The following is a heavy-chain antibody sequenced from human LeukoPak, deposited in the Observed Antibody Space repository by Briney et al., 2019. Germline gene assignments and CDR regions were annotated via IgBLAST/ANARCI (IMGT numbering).Heavy chain of an antibody. J-gene: IGHJ6*02. CDR1: GFTFSSYG. Sequence: PGGCLRLSCAASGFTFSSYGMDWVRQAPGKGLGWVAVIWYDGSNKSYAASVKGRFTISRDNSTNTLYLQMNSLRAADTAVYYCAKDQFTDQWLVQFYYYYYGMDVWGQGTTVTVSS. V-gene: IGHV3-30*02. CDR2: IWYDGSNK. D-gene: IGHD6-19*01. CDR3: AKDQFTDQWLVQFYYYYYGMDV.